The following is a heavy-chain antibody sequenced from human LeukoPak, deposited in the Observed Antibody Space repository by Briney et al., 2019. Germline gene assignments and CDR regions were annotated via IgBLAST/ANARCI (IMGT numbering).Heavy chain of an antibody. CDR2: IYYSGST. Sequence: SETLSLTCTVSGGSISSYYWSWIRQPPGKGLEWIRYIYYSGSTNYNPSLKSRVTISVDTSKNQFSLKLSSVTAADTAVYYCASLICSGGSCPFDPWGQGTLVTVSS. CDR3: ASLICSGGSCPFDP. V-gene: IGHV4-59*01. D-gene: IGHD2-15*01. CDR1: GGSISSYY. J-gene: IGHJ5*02.